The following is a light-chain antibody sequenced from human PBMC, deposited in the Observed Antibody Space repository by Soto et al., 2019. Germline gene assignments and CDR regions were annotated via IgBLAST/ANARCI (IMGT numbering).Light chain of an antibody. Sequence: DIQLTLSPSFVSASVGDRVTITCRASQGISSYLAWYQQKPGKAPKLLIHTASTLQSGVPSRFSGSGSGTEFTLAISSLQPEDFATYYCQHRHSYPITFGQGTRLEIK. CDR1: QGISSY. J-gene: IGKJ5*01. CDR2: TAS. V-gene: IGKV1-9*01. CDR3: QHRHSYPIT.